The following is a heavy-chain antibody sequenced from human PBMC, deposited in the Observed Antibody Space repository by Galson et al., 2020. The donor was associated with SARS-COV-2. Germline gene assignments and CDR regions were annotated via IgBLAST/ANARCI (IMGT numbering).Heavy chain of an antibody. CDR1: GFTLSNYW. V-gene: IGHV3-74*01. CDR3: ATQEFYYGSSGYEESDYGMDV. D-gene: IGHD3-22*01. CDR2: INGDGRSR. Sequence: GESLKISCAASGFTLSNYWMHWVRQAPGKGLVWVSRINGDGRSRTYADSVKGRFTISRDSAKNTVSLQMNSLRAEDTAVYYCATQEFYYGSSGYEESDYGMDVWGQGTTVTVSS. J-gene: IGHJ6*02.